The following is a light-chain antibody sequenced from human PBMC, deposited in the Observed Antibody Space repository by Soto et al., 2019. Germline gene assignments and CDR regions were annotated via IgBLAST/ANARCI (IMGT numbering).Light chain of an antibody. CDR1: SGHSSYA. V-gene: IGLV4-69*01. Sequence: QPVLTQSPSASASLGASVELTCTLSSGHSSYAIAWHQQQPEKGPRYLMKLNSDGSHSKGDGIPDRFSGSSSGAERYLTISSLQSEDEADYYCQTWGTGMGVFGGGTKLTVL. CDR2: LNSDGSH. J-gene: IGLJ2*01. CDR3: QTWGTGMGV.